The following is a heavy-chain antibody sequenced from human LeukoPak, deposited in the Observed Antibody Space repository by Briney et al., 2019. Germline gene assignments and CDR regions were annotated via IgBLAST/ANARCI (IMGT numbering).Heavy chain of an antibody. V-gene: IGHV4-4*07. CDR3: ARGNQGYFDWLGAWGFDY. Sequence: PSETLSLTCTVSGGSISSYYWSWIRQPAGKGLEWIGRIYTSGSTNYNPSLKSRVTMSVDTSKNQFSLKLSSVIAADTAVYYCARGNQGYFDWLGAWGFDYWGQGTLVTVSS. D-gene: IGHD3-9*01. J-gene: IGHJ4*02. CDR2: IYTSGST. CDR1: GGSISSYY.